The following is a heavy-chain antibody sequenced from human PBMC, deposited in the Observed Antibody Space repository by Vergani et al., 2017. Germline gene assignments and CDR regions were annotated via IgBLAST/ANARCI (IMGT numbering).Heavy chain of an antibody. CDR3: ARAAIRRGGGDYYDSSGYSRPGDYFDY. V-gene: IGHV4-31*01. CDR1: GGSISSGGYY. D-gene: IGHD3-22*01. J-gene: IGHJ4*02. Sequence: QVQLQESGPGLVKPSQTLSLTCTVSGGSISSGGYYWSWIRQHPGKGLEWIGYIYYSGSTYYNPSLKSLGTISVDTSKNQFSLKLSSLTAADTAVYYCARAAIRRGGGDYYDSSGYSRPGDYFDYWGQGTLVTVSS. CDR2: IYYSGST.